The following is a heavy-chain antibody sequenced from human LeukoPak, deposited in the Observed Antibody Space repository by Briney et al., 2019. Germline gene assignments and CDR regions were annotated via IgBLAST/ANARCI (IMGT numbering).Heavy chain of an antibody. CDR3: ARGRVSSSSWSSTYYYYFYMDV. CDR2: IDHTGST. Sequence: PSETLSLTCSVSGVSISMHYWSWIRQPPGKGLEWIGYIDHTGSTNYNPSLNSRVTISRDTSKNHFSLELSSVTAADTAVYFCARGRVSSSSWSSTYYYYFYMDVWGKGTTVTVSS. D-gene: IGHD6-13*01. CDR1: GVSISMHY. V-gene: IGHV4-59*11. J-gene: IGHJ6*03.